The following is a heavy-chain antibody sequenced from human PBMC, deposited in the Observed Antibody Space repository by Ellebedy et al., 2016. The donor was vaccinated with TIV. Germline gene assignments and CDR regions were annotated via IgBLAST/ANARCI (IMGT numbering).Heavy chain of an antibody. CDR1: GFTFSSYS. CDR3: ARASFFDVDLSGWYFDL. Sequence: GGSLRLSCAASGFTFSSYSMNWVRQAPGKGPEWVSGIYTDDTTYYADSVRGRFTLFRDNSKNTLYLQLKSLRTEDTAVYYCARASFFDVDLSGWYFDLWGRGTLVTVSS. D-gene: IGHD3-16*02. J-gene: IGHJ2*01. CDR2: IYTDDTT. V-gene: IGHV3-66*01.